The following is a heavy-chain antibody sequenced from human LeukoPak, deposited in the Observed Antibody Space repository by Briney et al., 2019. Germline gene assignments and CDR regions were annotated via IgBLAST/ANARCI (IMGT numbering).Heavy chain of an antibody. D-gene: IGHD5-12*01. Sequence: PSETLSLTCTVSGYSISSGYYWGWIRQPPGKGLEWIGSIYHSGSTYYNPSLKSRVTISVDTSKNQFSLKLSSVTAADTAVYYCARVARGYTPLDYWGQGTLVTVSS. CDR3: ARVARGYTPLDY. CDR1: GYSISSGYY. J-gene: IGHJ4*02. V-gene: IGHV4-38-2*02. CDR2: IYHSGST.